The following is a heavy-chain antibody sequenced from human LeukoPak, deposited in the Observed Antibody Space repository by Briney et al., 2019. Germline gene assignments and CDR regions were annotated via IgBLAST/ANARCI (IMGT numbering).Heavy chain of an antibody. D-gene: IGHD2-2*01. V-gene: IGHV3-23*01. CDR1: GGTFSSYA. Sequence: SCKASGGTFSSYAMSWVRQAPGKGLEWVSAISGSGGSTYYADSVKGRFTISRDNSKNTLYLQMNSLRAEDTAVYYCAKDPIKIVVVPGDDYWGQGTLVTVSS. CDR3: AKDPIKIVVVPGDDY. CDR2: ISGSGGST. J-gene: IGHJ4*02.